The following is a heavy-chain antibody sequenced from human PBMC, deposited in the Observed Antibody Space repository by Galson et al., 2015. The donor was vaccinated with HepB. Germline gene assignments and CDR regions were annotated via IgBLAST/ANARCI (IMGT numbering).Heavy chain of an antibody. J-gene: IGHJ4*02. CDR2: LSYGGGSI. D-gene: IGHD2-15*01. Sequence: SLRLSCAASGFTFRNYAMHWARQVPGKGLEWVAVLSYGGGSILYADSVKGRFIISRDNSKNTLHLQMNSLTAEDTAVYYCARGQRYCSATTCPSARGLFDYWGQGTLVTVSS. CDR1: GFTFRNYA. CDR3: ARGQRYCSATTCPSARGLFDY. V-gene: IGHV3-30-3*01.